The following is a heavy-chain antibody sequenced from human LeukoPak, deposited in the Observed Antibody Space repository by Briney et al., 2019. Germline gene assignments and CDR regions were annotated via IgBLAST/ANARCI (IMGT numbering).Heavy chain of an antibody. Sequence: PGGSLRLSCAASGFTFSSYAMSWVRQAPGKGLEWVSAISGSGGSTYYADSVKGRFTISRDNSKNTLYLQMNGLRAEDTAVYYCAKGRYYDSSGYSFDYWGQGTLVTVSS. CDR2: ISGSGGST. CDR1: GFTFSSYA. V-gene: IGHV3-23*01. CDR3: AKGRYYDSSGYSFDY. D-gene: IGHD3-22*01. J-gene: IGHJ4*02.